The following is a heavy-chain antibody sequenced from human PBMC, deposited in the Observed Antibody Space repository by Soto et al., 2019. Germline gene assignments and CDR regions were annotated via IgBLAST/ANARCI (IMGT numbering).Heavy chain of an antibody. Sequence: SVKVSCKASGGTFSSYAISWVRQAPGQGLEWMEGIIPIFGTANYAQKFQGRVTITADESTSTAYMELSSLRSEDTAVYYCARDYLRSGSFDYWGQGTLVTVSS. D-gene: IGHD3-10*01. CDR2: IIPIFGTA. CDR3: ARDYLRSGSFDY. V-gene: IGHV1-69*13. J-gene: IGHJ4*02. CDR1: GGTFSSYA.